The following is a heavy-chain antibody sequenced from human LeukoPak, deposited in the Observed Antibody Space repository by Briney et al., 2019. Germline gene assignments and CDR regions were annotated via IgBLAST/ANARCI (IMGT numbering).Heavy chain of an antibody. CDR1: GYTLTELS. CDR3: AIELTGSYYFDN. V-gene: IGHV1-24*01. CDR2: FDPEDGET. J-gene: IGHJ4*02. Sequence: GASVKVSCKVSGYTLTELSMHWVRQAPGKGLEWMGGFDPEDGETIYAQKFQGRVTMTEDTSTDTAYMELSRLRSDDTAVYYCAIELTGSYYFDNWGQGTLVTVSS. D-gene: IGHD2-8*02.